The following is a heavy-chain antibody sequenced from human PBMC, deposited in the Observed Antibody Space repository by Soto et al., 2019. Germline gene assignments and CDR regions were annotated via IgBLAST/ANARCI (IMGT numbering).Heavy chain of an antibody. V-gene: IGHV5-10-1*01. CDR2: IDPRDSYT. Sequence: GESLKISCQGSGYRFTTYWISWVRQMPGKGLEWMGRIDPRDSYTNYSPSFQGHVTISADKSISTAYLQWSSLKASDTAMYYCVRHVAWDILTGYLGYWGQGNLVTVSS. CDR1: GYRFTTYW. J-gene: IGHJ4*02. D-gene: IGHD3-9*01. CDR3: VRHVAWDILTGYLGY.